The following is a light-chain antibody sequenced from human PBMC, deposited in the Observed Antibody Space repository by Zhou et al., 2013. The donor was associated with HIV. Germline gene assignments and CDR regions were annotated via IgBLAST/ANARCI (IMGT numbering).Light chain of an antibody. J-gene: IGKJ5*01. CDR1: QSVSRY. CDR2: GAS. V-gene: IGKV3-20*01. CDR3: QQYGSSPIT. Sequence: EIVLTQSPATLSLSPGERATLSCRASQSVSRYLAWFQQKPGQAPRLLLYGASSRATGIPDRFSGSGSGTDFTLTISRLEPEDFAVYYCQQYGSSPITFGQGTRLDIK.